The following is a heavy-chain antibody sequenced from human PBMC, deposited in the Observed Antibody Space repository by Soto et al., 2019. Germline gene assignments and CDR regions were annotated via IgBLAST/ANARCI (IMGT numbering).Heavy chain of an antibody. J-gene: IGHJ1*01. Sequence: ASVKVSCKASGYTFTSYDINWVRQATGQGLEWMGWMNPNSGNTGYAQKFQGRVTMTRNTSISTAYMELSSLRSEDTAVYYCARGRFPRKDIVVVPAAIPRVRAKYLLHSGQGTLGSV. CDR1: GYTFTSYD. V-gene: IGHV1-8*01. D-gene: IGHD2-2*01. CDR3: ARGRFPRKDIVVVPAAIPRVRAKYLLH. CDR2: MNPNSGNT.